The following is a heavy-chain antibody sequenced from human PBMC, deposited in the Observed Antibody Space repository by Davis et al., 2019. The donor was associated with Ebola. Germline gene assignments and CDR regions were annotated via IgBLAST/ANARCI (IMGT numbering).Heavy chain of an antibody. J-gene: IGHJ4*02. CDR2: IIPHSGCT. Sequence: AASVKVSCKASGYTFSAYNVHWVRQAPGQGLEWMGRIIPHSGCTKNAQRFEGRITLTRDTSSSTAYMELSSLRSDDTAVYFCAREAGDNPGAFDYWGQGTLVTVSS. V-gene: IGHV1-2*06. CDR1: GYTFSAYN. CDR3: AREAGDNPGAFDY. D-gene: IGHD1-26*01.